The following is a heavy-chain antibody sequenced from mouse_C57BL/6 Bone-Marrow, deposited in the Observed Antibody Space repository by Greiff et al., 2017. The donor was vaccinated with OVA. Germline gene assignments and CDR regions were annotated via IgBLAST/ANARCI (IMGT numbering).Heavy chain of an antibody. V-gene: IGHV5-4*01. CDR2: ISDGGSYT. CDR3: AREGDDSYAMDY. Sequence: EVQLQESGGGLVKPGGSLKLSCAASGFTFSSYAMSWVRQTPEKRLEWVATISDGGSYTYYPDNVKGRFTISRDNAKNNLYLQMSHLKSEDTAMYYCAREGDDSYAMDYWGQGTSVTVSS. CDR1: GFTFSSYA. J-gene: IGHJ4*01.